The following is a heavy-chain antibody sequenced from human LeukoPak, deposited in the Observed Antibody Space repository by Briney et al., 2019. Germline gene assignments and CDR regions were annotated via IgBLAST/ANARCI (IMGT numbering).Heavy chain of an antibody. Sequence: PGRSLRLSCAASGLTFSSYGMHWVRQAPGKGLEWVAVIWYDGSNKYYADSVKGRFTISRDNSKNTLYLQMGSLRAEDMAVYYCARTIGRWLPPIASDDAFDIWGQGTMVTVSS. D-gene: IGHD5-12*01. V-gene: IGHV3-33*01. J-gene: IGHJ3*02. CDR2: IWYDGSNK. CDR3: ARTIGRWLPPIASDDAFDI. CDR1: GLTFSSYG.